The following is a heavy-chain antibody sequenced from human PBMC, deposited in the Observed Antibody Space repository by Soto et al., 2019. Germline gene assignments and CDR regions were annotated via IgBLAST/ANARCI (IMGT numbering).Heavy chain of an antibody. Sequence: PSETLSLTCTVSGGSISSYYWSWIRQPPGKGLEWIGYIYYSGSTNYNPSLKSRVTISVDTSKNQFSLKLSSVTAADTAVYYCAREGGYDSFDYWGQGTLVTVSS. J-gene: IGHJ4*02. CDR1: GGSISSYY. CDR2: IYYSGST. V-gene: IGHV4-59*01. CDR3: AREGGYDSFDY. D-gene: IGHD5-12*01.